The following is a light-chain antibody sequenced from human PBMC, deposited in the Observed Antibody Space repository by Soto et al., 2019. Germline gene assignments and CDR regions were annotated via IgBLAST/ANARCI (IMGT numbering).Light chain of an antibody. CDR2: GAS. J-gene: IGKJ1*01. CDR3: HQYKDWPPWT. CDR1: QSVSNN. V-gene: IGKV3-15*01. Sequence: EILMTQSPATLSVSPGDRATLSCRASQSVSNNLAWYQQRPGQAPRLLIYGASTRATGIPARFSGSGSGTEFTLSFSSLQSEDVAVYYCHQYKDWPPWTCGQGTKVEIK.